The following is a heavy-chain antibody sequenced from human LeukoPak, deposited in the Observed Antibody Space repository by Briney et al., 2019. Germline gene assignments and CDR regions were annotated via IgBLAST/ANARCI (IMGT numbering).Heavy chain of an antibody. CDR2: ISSSGSTI. J-gene: IGHJ4*02. Sequence: GGSLRLSCAPSGFTLSDYYMSWIRQAPGKGLEWVSYISSSGSTIYYADSVKGRFTISRDNANNSLYLQMNSLRAEDTAVYYCERVHSGSYYAVDYWGQGTLVTVSS. V-gene: IGHV3-11*01. CDR1: GFTLSDYY. D-gene: IGHD3-10*01. CDR3: ERVHSGSYYAVDY.